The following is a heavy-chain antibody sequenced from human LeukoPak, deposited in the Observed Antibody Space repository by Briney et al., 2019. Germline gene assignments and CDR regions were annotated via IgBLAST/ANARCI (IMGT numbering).Heavy chain of an antibody. CDR2: ITGSGGST. V-gene: IGHV3-23*01. CDR3: AKRGYCSSTSCFVDY. Sequence: GGTLRLSCVASGFTFSSYGMNWVRQVPGQGLEWVSGITGSGGSTYYADSVKGRFTISRDNSKNTLYLQMNSLRAEDTAVYYCAKRGYCSSTSCFVDYWGQGTLVTVSS. CDR1: GFTFSSYG. J-gene: IGHJ4*02. D-gene: IGHD2-2*01.